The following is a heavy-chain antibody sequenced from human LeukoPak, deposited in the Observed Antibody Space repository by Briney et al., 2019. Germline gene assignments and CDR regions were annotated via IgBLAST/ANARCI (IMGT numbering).Heavy chain of an antibody. J-gene: IGHJ3*02. CDR3: ARARQWLTTQLGAFDI. D-gene: IGHD6-19*01. V-gene: IGHV3-21*01. CDR2: ISSSSSYI. Sequence: GGSLRLSCAASGFTFSSYSMNWVRQAPGKGLEWVSSISSSSSYIYYADSVKGRFTISRDNAKNSLYLQINSLRAEDTAVYYCARARQWLTTQLGAFDIWGQGTMVTVSS. CDR1: GFTFSSYS.